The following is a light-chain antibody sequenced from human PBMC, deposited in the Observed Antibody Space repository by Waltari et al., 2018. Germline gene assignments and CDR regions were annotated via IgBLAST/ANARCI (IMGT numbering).Light chain of an antibody. CDR2: GSP. V-gene: IGKV3-20*01. CDR3: QHYVSLPVT. CDR1: KSVKRT. J-gene: IGKJ1*01. Sequence: EIVLTQSPGTLSLSPGERATLSCRASKSVKRTLAWYQQKPGQSPRLLIYGSPTRATGIPDRFRGSGFGTDFTLTISRLEPEDFAVYYCQHYVSLPVTFGQGTKVEIK.